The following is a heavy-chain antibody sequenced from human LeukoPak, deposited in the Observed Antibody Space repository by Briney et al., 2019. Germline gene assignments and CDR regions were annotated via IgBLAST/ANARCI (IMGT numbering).Heavy chain of an antibody. CDR1: GGSISSYY. CDR2: IYTSGST. V-gene: IGHV4-4*07. CDR3: ARDGDSSGWNPYFDY. D-gene: IGHD6-19*01. J-gene: IGHJ4*02. Sequence: SETLSLTCTVSGGSISSYYWSWIRQPAGKGLEWIGRIYTSGSTNYNPSLKSRVTISVDTSKNQFPLKLSSVTAADTAVYYCARDGDSSGWNPYFDYWGQGTLVTVSS.